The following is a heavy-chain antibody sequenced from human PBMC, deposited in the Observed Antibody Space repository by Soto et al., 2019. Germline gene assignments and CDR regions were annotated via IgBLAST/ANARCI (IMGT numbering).Heavy chain of an antibody. V-gene: IGHV3-11*01. CDR2: ISNSGNTI. CDR3: ARIGDCGGDCYAFDV. D-gene: IGHD2-21*02. Sequence: QVQLVESGGGSVKPGGSLRLSCEASAFTLTDYYMSWSRQAPGKGLEWLSYISNSGNTIYYADYVKGRFTISRDSAKNSLFLQMNSLRAEDTAVYYCARIGDCGGDCYAFDVWGQGTMVSVSS. CDR1: AFTLTDYY. J-gene: IGHJ3*01.